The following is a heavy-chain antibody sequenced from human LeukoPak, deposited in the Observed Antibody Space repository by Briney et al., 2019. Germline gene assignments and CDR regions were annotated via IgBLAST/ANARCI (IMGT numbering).Heavy chain of an antibody. CDR3: AYACFYNYGMDV. Sequence: ASVKVSCKASGYTFTSYGISWVRQAPGQGLEWMGWISGYNGNPHYAQKFQGRVTMTIDTSTSIASMELKSLRSDDTAVYYCAYACFYNYGMDVWGQGTTVTVSS. V-gene: IGHV1-18*01. J-gene: IGHJ6*02. CDR1: GYTFTSYG. CDR2: ISGYNGNP.